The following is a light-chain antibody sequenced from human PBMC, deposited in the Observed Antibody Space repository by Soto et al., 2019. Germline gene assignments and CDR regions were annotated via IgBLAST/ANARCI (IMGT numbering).Light chain of an antibody. J-gene: IGKJ1*01. V-gene: IGKV3-15*01. CDR3: QQYAYWPET. Sequence: EIEMTQSPATLSVSPGEIATLSFRASQSVSSNLACYQQKPGQAPRLLIYGASTSATGIPARFSGSGSGTNFTLTIYSLQSEDFAIYYFQQYAYWPETFGHGTKVDI. CDR1: QSVSSN. CDR2: GAS.